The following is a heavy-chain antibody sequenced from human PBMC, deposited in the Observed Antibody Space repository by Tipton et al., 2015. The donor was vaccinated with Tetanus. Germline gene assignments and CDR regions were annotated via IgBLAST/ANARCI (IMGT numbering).Heavy chain of an antibody. D-gene: IGHD4-23*01. Sequence: MQLVQSGAEEKKPGESLKIYCKGYGYSFNSYWIGWVRQMHGKGLEWMGIIYTGDSDTRYSPSFQGQVTVPADKSISTAYLQWSSLKASDTAMYYCARRFLKTTVGLDGAFDIWGQGTMVPVSS. V-gene: IGHV5-51*01. J-gene: IGHJ3*02. CDR2: IYTGDSDT. CDR3: ARRFLKTTVGLDGAFDI. CDR1: GYSFNSYW.